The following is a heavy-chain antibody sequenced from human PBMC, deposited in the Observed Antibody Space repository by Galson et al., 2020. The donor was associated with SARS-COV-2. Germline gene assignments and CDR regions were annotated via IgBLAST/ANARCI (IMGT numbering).Heavy chain of an antibody. Sequence: GESLKISCTASGFSFGNSGMHWVRQVPGRGLEWVAVIWFDGSQRYYADSVNGRFTISRDNSKNTLFLQMNSLRVEDTGLYYCAKDHGGAPGEYWGQGTLISVSS. CDR1: GFSFGNSG. D-gene: IGHD3-10*01. CDR2: IWFDGSQR. V-gene: IGHV3-33*06. J-gene: IGHJ4*02. CDR3: AKDHGGAPGEY.